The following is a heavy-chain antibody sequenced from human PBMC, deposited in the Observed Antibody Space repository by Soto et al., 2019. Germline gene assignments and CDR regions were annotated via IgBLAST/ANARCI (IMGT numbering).Heavy chain of an antibody. D-gene: IGHD2-15*01. V-gene: IGHV5-51*01. CDR2: IYPGDSDT. CDR1: GYSFTDFW. Sequence: PGESLKISCKGSGYSFTDFWIGWVRQMPGKGLEYMGIIYPGDSDTRYSPSFQGQVTISADKSISTAYLQWTNLKASDTAMYYCARRQDCSGGTCKAFDYWGQGTLVTVSS. J-gene: IGHJ4*02. CDR3: ARRQDCSGGTCKAFDY.